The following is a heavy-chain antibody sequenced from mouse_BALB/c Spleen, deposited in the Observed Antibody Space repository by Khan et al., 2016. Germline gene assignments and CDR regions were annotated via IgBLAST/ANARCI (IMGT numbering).Heavy chain of an antibody. CDR1: GYTFTSYW. J-gene: IGHJ3*01. CDR3: ARWDMITTFAY. Sequence: QVQLQQSGAELAKPGASVKMSCKASGYTFTSYWMHWVKQRPGQGLKWIGYINPNTGYTEFIQKFKDKATLTADKSSSTVYMQLSSLTSEDSAVYYWARWDMITTFAYWGQGTLVTVSA. V-gene: IGHV1-7*01. CDR2: INPNTGYT. D-gene: IGHD2-4*01.